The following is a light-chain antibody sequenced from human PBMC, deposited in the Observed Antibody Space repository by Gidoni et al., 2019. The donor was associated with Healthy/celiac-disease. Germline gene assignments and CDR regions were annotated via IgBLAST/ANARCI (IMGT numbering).Light chain of an antibody. Sequence: QSAVTQPASVSGSPGQSITISCTGTSSDVGGYNYVSWYQQHPGKAPKLMIYDVSNRPSGVSNRFSGSKSGNTASLTISGLQAEDEADYYCSSYTISSTLVVFGGGTKLTVL. J-gene: IGLJ2*01. CDR3: SSYTISSTLVV. V-gene: IGLV2-14*01. CDR2: DVS. CDR1: SSDVGGYNY.